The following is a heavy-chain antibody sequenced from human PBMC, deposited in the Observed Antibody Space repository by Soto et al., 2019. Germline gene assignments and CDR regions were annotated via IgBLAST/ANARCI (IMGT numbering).Heavy chain of an antibody. Sequence: QVQLVQSGAEVKKPGASVKVSCKASGYTFSSYDINWVRQATGQGLEWMGWPNPNSGEAGYARKFQGRVTLTRNTARTSADIDLSSLPSDDTAVYYFATWGGGWYLYWGQGALVTVSS. CDR2: PNPNSGEA. D-gene: IGHD6-19*01. CDR1: GYTFSSYD. CDR3: ATWGGGWYLY. J-gene: IGHJ4*02. V-gene: IGHV1-8*01.